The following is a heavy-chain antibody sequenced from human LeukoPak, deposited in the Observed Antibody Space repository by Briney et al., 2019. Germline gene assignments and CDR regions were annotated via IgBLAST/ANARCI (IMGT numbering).Heavy chain of an antibody. Sequence: ASVKVSCKASGYTFTSYYMHWVRQAPGQGLEWMGIINPSGGSTSYAQKSQGRVTMTRGTSTSTVYMELSSLRSEDTAVYYCARALVDTAMDPDYWGQGTLVTVSS. CDR1: GYTFTSYY. J-gene: IGHJ4*02. CDR3: ARALVDTAMDPDY. CDR2: INPSGGST. D-gene: IGHD5-18*01. V-gene: IGHV1-46*01.